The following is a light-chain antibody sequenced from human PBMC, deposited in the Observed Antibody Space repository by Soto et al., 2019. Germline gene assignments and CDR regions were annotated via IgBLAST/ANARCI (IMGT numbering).Light chain of an antibody. V-gene: IGKV4-1*01. CDR3: QQYYSTPPTWT. J-gene: IGKJ1*01. Sequence: DIVMTQSPDSLAVSLGERATINCKSSQSVLYSSNNKNYLAWYQQKPGQPPKLLIYWASTRESGVPDRFSGSGSGIDFTLTISSLQAEDVAVYYCQQYYSTPPTWTFGQGTKVEIK. CDR2: WAS. CDR1: QSVLYSSNNKNY.